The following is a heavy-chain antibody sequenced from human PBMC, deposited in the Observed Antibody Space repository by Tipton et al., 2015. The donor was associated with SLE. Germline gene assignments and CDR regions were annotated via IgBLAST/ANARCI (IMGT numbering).Heavy chain of an antibody. CDR2: INYSGTT. J-gene: IGHJ4*02. CDR3: ARAIGANYFNF. V-gene: IGHV4-34*01. Sequence: TLSLTCAVYGGSFSAYYWSWIRQPPGKGLEWIGNINYSGTTYCNPSLKTRVTISVDTSKIQFSLRLTSVTAADTAVYYCARAIGANYFNFWGQGILVTVSS. CDR1: GGSFSAYY. D-gene: IGHD3-16*01.